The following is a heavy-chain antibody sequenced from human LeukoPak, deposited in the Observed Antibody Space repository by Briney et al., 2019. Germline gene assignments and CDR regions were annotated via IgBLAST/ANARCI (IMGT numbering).Heavy chain of an antibody. CDR2: ISYDGSNK. CDR3: ARDRDYYGSGSPGY. V-gene: IGHV3-30-3*01. J-gene: IGHJ4*02. CDR1: GFTFSSYA. Sequence: GGSLRLSRAASGFTFSSYAMHWVRQAPGKGLEWVAVISYDGSNKYYADSVKGRFTISRDNSKNTLYLQMNSLRAEDTAVYYCARDRDYYGSGSPGYWGQGTLVTVSS. D-gene: IGHD3-10*01.